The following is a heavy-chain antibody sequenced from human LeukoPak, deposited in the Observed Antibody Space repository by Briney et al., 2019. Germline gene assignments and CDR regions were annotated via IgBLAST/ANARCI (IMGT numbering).Heavy chain of an antibody. CDR3: ARDMGDGYNRGAFDI. CDR1: GGSISSYY. V-gene: IGHV4-59*12. CDR2: IYYSGST. J-gene: IGHJ3*02. D-gene: IGHD5-24*01. Sequence: SETLSLTCTVSGGSISSYYWSWIRQPPGKGLEWIGYIYYSGSTYYNPSLKSRDTISVDTSKNQFSLKLSSVTAADTAVYYCARDMGDGYNRGAFDIWGQGTMVTVSS.